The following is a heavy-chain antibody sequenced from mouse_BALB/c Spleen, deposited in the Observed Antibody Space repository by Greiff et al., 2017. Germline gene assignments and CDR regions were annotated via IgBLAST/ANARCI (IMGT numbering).Heavy chain of an antibody. V-gene: IGHV7-3*02. Sequence: EVQLVESGGGLVQPGGSLSLSCATSGFTFTDYYMSWVRQPPGKALEWLGFIRNKANGYTTEYSASVKGRFTISRDNSQSILYLQMNTLRAEDSATYYCARDIGDAMDCWGQGTSVTVSS. J-gene: IGHJ4*01. CDR2: IRNKANGYTT. CDR3: ARDIGDAMDC. D-gene: IGHD3-1*01. CDR1: GFTFTDYY.